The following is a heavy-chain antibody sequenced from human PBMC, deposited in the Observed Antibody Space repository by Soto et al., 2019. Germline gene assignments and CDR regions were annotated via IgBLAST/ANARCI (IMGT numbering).Heavy chain of an antibody. J-gene: IGHJ6*02. CDR3: TKDRYRPPRRLYYRALDL. V-gene: IGHV3-30*18. Sequence: QRLCSVASGLPVSAYWMSGSCPAPAKGLDWVAAISSDGTNTYFADFGKRRFTVSRDNPKNTMYLQINSMTTDDTAVYYCTKDRYRPPRRLYYRALDLCGQGSRV. CDR1: GLPVSAYW. CDR2: ISSDGTNT. D-gene: IGHD1-26*01.